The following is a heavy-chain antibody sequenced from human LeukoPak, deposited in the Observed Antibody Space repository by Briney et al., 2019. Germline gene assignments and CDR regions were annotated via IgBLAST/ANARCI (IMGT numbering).Heavy chain of an antibody. J-gene: IGHJ3*02. CDR1: GYTFTSYG. Sequence: ASVKVSCKASGYTFTSYGISWVRQAPGQGLEWMGWISAYNGNTNYAQKLQGRVTMTTDTSTSTVYMELRSLRSDDTAVYYCARALGSYGAFDIWGQGTMVTVSP. D-gene: IGHD1-26*01. V-gene: IGHV1-18*01. CDR3: ARALGSYGAFDI. CDR2: ISAYNGNT.